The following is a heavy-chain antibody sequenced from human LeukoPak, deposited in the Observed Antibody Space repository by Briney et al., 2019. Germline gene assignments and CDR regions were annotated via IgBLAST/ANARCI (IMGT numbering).Heavy chain of an antibody. Sequence: GESLKISCQGSGYSFSTYWIGWVRQRPGKGLEWMGIIYPGDSDTRYSPSFQGQVTISADKSISTAYLQWSSLKASDTAMYYCARTGQPSFYRYMDVWGKGTTVTVYS. D-gene: IGHD1-1*01. CDR3: ARTGQPSFYRYMDV. CDR1: GYSFSTYW. V-gene: IGHV5-51*01. CDR2: IYPGDSDT. J-gene: IGHJ6*03.